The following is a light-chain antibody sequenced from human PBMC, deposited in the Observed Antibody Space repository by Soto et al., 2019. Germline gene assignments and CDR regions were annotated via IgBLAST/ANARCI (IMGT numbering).Light chain of an antibody. Sequence: EIVLTQSPGTLSLSPGERVTLSCRASQSVSSNYLAWYQQKPGQAPRLLLYGASSRATGIPDRFSGRGSGTDFTLTISRLEPEDFAVYYCRQHGSSPRTFGQGTKVEIK. J-gene: IGKJ1*01. CDR3: RQHGSSPRT. V-gene: IGKV3-20*01. CDR2: GAS. CDR1: QSVSSNY.